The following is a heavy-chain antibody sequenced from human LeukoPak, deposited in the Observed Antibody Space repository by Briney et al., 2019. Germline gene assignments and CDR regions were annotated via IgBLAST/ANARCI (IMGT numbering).Heavy chain of an antibody. V-gene: IGHV4-39*01. CDR1: GGSISSSSYY. D-gene: IGHD1-1*01. Sequence: SETLSLTCTVSGGSISSSSYYWGWIRQPPGKGLEWIGSIYYSGSTYYNPSLKSRVTISVDTSKNQFSLKLSSVTAADTAVYYCARRKDDEVDPWGQGTPVTVSS. CDR2: IYYSGST. CDR3: ARRKDDEVDP. J-gene: IGHJ5*02.